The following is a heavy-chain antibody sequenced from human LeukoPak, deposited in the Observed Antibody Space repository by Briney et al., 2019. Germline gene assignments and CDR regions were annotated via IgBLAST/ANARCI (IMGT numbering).Heavy chain of an antibody. D-gene: IGHD5-24*01. CDR2: INHSGST. Sequence: SETLSLTCAVYGGSFSGYYWRWMRQPPGKGLDWIGEINHSGSTNYNPSLKSRLTISVDTSKNQCSLKLSSVPAADTAVYYCARLPNGWLQLGAFDIWGQGTMVTVSS. CDR1: GGSFSGYY. V-gene: IGHV4-34*01. CDR3: ARLPNGWLQLGAFDI. J-gene: IGHJ3*02.